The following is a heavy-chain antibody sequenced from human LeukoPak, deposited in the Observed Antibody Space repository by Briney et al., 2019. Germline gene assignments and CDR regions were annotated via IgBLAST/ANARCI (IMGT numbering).Heavy chain of an antibody. V-gene: IGHV3-48*03. CDR2: ISSSGSTI. CDR1: GFTFSSYE. J-gene: IGHJ6*03. Sequence: GGSLRLSCAASGFTFSSYEMNWVRQAPGKGLEWVSYISSSGSTIYYADSVKGRFTISRDNAKNSLYLQMNSLRAEDTAVYYCARDAVAGIPYYYYMDVWGKGTTVTVSS. D-gene: IGHD6-19*01. CDR3: ARDAVAGIPYYYYMDV.